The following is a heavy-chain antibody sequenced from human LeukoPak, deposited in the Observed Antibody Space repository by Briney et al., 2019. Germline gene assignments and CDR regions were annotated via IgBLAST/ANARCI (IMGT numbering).Heavy chain of an antibody. J-gene: IGHJ4*02. V-gene: IGHV3-11*01. CDR3: ERDQYYYDSSAPPLY. D-gene: IGHD3-22*01. Sequence: GGSLRLSCAASGFSFSDYYMSWIRQAPGKGLEWVSYISSSGNTIYYADSVKGRFTISRDNAKNSLYLQMNSLRAEDTAVYYCERDQYYYDSSAPPLYWGQGTLVTVSS. CDR2: ISSSGNTI. CDR1: GFSFSDYY.